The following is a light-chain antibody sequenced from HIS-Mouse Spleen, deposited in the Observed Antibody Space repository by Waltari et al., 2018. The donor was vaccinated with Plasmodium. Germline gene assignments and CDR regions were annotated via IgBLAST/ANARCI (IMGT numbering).Light chain of an antibody. V-gene: IGLV1-44*01. CDR1: IPSIGSNP. Sequence: QSVLTQPPSASGTPGPRAPSPCSGIIPSIGSNPVKWYQQLPGTAPKLLIYSNKQRPSGVPDRFSGSKSGTSASLAISGRQSEDEADYYCAAWDDSLNGVVFAGGTKLTVL. CDR2: SNK. CDR3: AAWDDSLNGVV. J-gene: IGLJ2*01.